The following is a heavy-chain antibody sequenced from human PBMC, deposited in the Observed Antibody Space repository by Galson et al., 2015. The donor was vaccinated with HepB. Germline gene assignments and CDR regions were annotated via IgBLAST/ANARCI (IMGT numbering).Heavy chain of an antibody. CDR2: ISNNGHIT. Sequence: SLRLSCAASGFIFSNYGLHWVRQAPGKGLEYLAAISNNGHITSYADSQKGRFTISRDNSKNTMFLQMSSLTTEDTAVYYCVKDQAGEFYYFDYWGQGPLVTVSS. CDR3: VKDQAGEFYYFDY. D-gene: IGHD2/OR15-2a*01. V-gene: IGHV3-64D*09. CDR1: GFIFSNYG. J-gene: IGHJ4*02.